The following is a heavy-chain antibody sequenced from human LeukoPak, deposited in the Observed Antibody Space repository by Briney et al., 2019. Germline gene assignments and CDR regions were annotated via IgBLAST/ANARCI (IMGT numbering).Heavy chain of an antibody. J-gene: IGHJ5*02. CDR2: ITGNGGNT. D-gene: IGHD3-10*01. CDR1: GFTFNIYA. V-gene: IGHV3-23*01. CDR3: ARAGYASGVFNWFDP. Sequence: GGSLRLSCAASGFTFNIYAMSWVRQAPGKGLEWVSVITGNGGNTYYVDSVKGRFTVSRDNSKNTLYLQVNSLRVDDTAVYYCARAGYASGVFNWFDPWGQGTLSPSPQ.